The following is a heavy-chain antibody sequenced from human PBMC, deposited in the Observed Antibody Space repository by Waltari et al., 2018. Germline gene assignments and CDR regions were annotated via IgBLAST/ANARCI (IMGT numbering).Heavy chain of an antibody. CDR2: ICYDGSNK. V-gene: IGHV3-30*03. CDR1: GFTFSSYG. J-gene: IGHJ3*02. CDR3: ARGPRRDKDAFDI. D-gene: IGHD1-26*01. Sequence: QVQLVESGGGVVQPGRSLRLSCAASGFTFSSYGMPWVRQAPGKGLEWVAVICYDGSNKYYADSVKGRFTISRDNSKNTLYLQMNSLRAEDTAMYYCARGPRRDKDAFDIWGQGTMVTVSS.